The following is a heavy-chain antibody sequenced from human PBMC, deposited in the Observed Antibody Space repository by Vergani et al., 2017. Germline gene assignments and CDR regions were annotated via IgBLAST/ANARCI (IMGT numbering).Heavy chain of an antibody. CDR3: ARDPIAAAEPIDY. CDR1: GFTFSSYS. J-gene: IGHJ4*02. V-gene: IGHV3-21*01. CDR2: ISSSSSYI. Sequence: EVQLVESGGGLVKPGGSLRLSCAASGFTFSSYSMNWVRQAPGKGLEWVSSISSSSSYIYYADSVKGRFTISRDNAKNSLYLQMNNLRAEDTAVYYCARDPIAAAEPIDYWGQGTLVTVSS. D-gene: IGHD6-13*01.